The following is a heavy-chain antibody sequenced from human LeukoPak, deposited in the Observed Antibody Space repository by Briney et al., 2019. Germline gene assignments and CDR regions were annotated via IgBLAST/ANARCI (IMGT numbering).Heavy chain of an antibody. V-gene: IGHV3-33*01. J-gene: IGHJ4*02. CDR1: GXTFSSYG. CDR2: IWYDGSNK. Sequence: GRSLRLSCAASGXTFSSYGMHWVRQAPGKGLEWVAVIWYDGSNKYYVDSVKGRFTISRDNSKNTLYLQMNSLRAEDTAVYYCARGLQWAVIRYWGQGTLVTVSS. CDR3: ARGLQWAVIRY. D-gene: IGHD6-19*01.